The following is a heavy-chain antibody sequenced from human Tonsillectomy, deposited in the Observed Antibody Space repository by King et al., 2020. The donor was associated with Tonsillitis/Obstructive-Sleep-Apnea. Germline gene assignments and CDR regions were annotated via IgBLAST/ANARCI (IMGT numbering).Heavy chain of an antibody. CDR2: IYPTDSDT. J-gene: IGHJ6*02. CDR1: GYTFTNYW. CDR3: AKNIVAAGAFPGGMDV. V-gene: IGHV5-51*03. D-gene: IGHD6-13*01. Sequence: QLVQSGAEVKKPGESLKISCKGSGYTFTNYWIGWVRQMPGRGLEWMGVIYPTDSDTRYSPSFQGQVTISADKSISTAYLQWSSLKASDTAIYYCAKNIVAAGAFPGGMDVWGQGTTVTVSS.